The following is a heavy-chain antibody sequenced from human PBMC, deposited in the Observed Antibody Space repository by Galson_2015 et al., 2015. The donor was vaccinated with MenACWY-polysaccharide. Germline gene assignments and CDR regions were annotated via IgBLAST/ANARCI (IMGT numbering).Heavy chain of an antibody. Sequence: SVKVSCKASGYNFPKYPMHWVRQAPGQGLEWMGCINAGSDDTEYSQNFQGRVTITRDTSANTAYMELSSLTSEDMAVYFCARGTGADHWGQGTLVTVSS. CDR2: INAGSDDT. D-gene: IGHD3/OR15-3a*01. CDR3: ARGTGADH. CDR1: GYNFPKYP. J-gene: IGHJ4*02. V-gene: IGHV1-3*01.